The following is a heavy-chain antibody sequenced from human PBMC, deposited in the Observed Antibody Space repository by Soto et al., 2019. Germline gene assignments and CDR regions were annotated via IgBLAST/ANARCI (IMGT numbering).Heavy chain of an antibody. V-gene: IGHV3-48*01. CDR2: ISSSSSTI. CDR1: GFTFSSNN. J-gene: IGHJ4*02. Sequence: PGGFLILSCAPYGFTFSSNNMNWVLQVPGKGLEWVSYISSSSSTIHYADSVKGRFTISRDNAKNSLYLQMNSLRAEDTALYYCARRGPDYYDSSVYYYYDYWGQGT. CDR3: ARRGPDYYDSSVYYYYDY. D-gene: IGHD3-22*01.